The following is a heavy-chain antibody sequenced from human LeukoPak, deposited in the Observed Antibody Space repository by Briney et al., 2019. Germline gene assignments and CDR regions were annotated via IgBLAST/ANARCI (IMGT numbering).Heavy chain of an antibody. Sequence: SETLSLTCTVSGGSISSYYWSWIRQPPGKGLEWIGYIYYSGSTNYNPSLKSRVTISVDTSKNQFSLKLSSVTAADTAVYYCAHLFEDYGGNSPGMDVWGQGTTVTVPS. CDR1: GGSISSYY. J-gene: IGHJ6*02. V-gene: IGHV4-59*01. CDR2: IYYSGST. D-gene: IGHD4-23*01. CDR3: AHLFEDYGGNSPGMDV.